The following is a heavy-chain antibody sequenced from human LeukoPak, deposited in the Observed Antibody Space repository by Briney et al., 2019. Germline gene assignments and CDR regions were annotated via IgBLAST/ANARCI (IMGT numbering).Heavy chain of an antibody. CDR1: GGSFSGYY. CDR3: ARDSHYYDSSGYSYAFDI. D-gene: IGHD3-22*01. J-gene: IGHJ3*02. CDR2: INHSGST. Sequence: PSETLSLTCAVYGGSFSGYYWSWIRQPPGKGLEWIGEINHSGSTNYNPSLKSRVTISVDTSKNQFSLKLSSVTAADTAVYYCARDSHYYDSSGYSYAFDIWGQGTMVTVSS. V-gene: IGHV4-34*01.